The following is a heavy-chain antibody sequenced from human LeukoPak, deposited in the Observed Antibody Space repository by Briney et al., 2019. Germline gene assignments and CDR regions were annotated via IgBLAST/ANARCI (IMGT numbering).Heavy chain of an antibody. J-gene: IGHJ3*02. CDR1: GGSIGPYY. CDR3: ARDHSSSSWMDSFEI. CDR2: IYTTGTA. D-gene: IGHD6-6*01. Sequence: SETLSLACIISGGSIGPYYWSWIRQAAGKGPEWIGRIYTTGTADYNPSLKGRVFLSVDTSKNQFSLKVTSVTAADTAVYYCARDHSSSSWMDSFEIWGPGTKVTVSS. V-gene: IGHV4-4*07.